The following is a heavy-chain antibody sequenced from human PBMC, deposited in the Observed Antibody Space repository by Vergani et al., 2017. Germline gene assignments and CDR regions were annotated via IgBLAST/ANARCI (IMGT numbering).Heavy chain of an antibody. CDR1: GFTFSSYG. CDR2: ISYDGSNK. D-gene: IGHD1-26*01. Sequence: QVHLVESGGGVVQPGRSLRLSCAASGFTFSSYGMHWVRQAPGKGLEWVAVISYDGSNKYYADSVKGRFTISRDNSKNTLSLQMNSLRAEDTAVYYCARGSSPLIPDAFDIWGQGTMVTVSS. V-gene: IGHV3-30*03. J-gene: IGHJ3*02. CDR3: ARGSSPLIPDAFDI.